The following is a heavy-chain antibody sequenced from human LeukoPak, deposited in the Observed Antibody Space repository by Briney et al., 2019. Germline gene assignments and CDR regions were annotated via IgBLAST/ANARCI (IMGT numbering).Heavy chain of an antibody. V-gene: IGHV3-30-3*01. CDR3: ARVRTPYHSSSARYYYYYYGMDV. CDR2: ISYDGSNK. J-gene: IGHJ6*02. Sequence: PGGSLRLSCEVSGFTFSSYWMNWVRQAPGKGLEWVAVISYDGSNKYYADSVKGRFTISRDNSKNTLYLQMNSLRAEDTAVYYCARVRTPYHSSSARYYYYYYGMDVWGQGTTVTVSS. CDR1: GFTFSSYW. D-gene: IGHD6-13*01.